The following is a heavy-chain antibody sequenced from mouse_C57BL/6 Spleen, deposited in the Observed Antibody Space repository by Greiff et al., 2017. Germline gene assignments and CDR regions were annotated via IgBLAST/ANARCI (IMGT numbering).Heavy chain of an antibody. Sequence: EVMLVESGGGLVKPGGSLKLSCAASGFTFSSYAMSWVRQTPEKRLEWVATISDGGSYTYYPDNVKGRFTISRDNAKNNLYLQMSHLKSEDTAMYYCARDHYGSSYYAMDYWGQGTSVTVSS. CDR2: ISDGGSYT. J-gene: IGHJ4*01. V-gene: IGHV5-4*01. CDR3: ARDHYGSSYYAMDY. CDR1: GFTFSSYA. D-gene: IGHD1-1*01.